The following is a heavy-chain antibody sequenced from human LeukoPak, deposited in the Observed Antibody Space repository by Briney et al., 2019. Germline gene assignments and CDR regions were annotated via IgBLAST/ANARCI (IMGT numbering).Heavy chain of an antibody. J-gene: IGHJ4*02. V-gene: IGHV3-43*02. CDR1: GFTFDDYA. CDR2: INGDGGST. CDR3: AKDVGDYYDSSGFDY. D-gene: IGHD3-22*01. Sequence: GGSLRLSCAASGFTFDDYAMHWVRQAPGKGLEWVSLINGDGGSTYYADSVKGRFTISRDNSKNSLYLQMNSLRTEDTALYYCAKDVGDYYDSSGFDYWGQGTLVTVSS.